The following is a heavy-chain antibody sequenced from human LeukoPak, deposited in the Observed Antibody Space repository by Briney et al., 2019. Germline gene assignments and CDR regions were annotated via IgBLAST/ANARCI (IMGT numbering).Heavy chain of an antibody. V-gene: IGHV3-48*01. Sequence: GGSLRLSCAASGFTFSSYSMNWVRQAPGKGLEWVSYISSSSSTIYYADSVKGRFTISRDNAKNSLYLQMNSLRAEDTAVYYCARALEKSGYDWWSYDAFDIWGQGTMVTVSS. CDR2: ISSSSSTI. J-gene: IGHJ3*02. CDR1: GFTFSSYS. CDR3: ARALEKSGYDWWSYDAFDI. D-gene: IGHD5-12*01.